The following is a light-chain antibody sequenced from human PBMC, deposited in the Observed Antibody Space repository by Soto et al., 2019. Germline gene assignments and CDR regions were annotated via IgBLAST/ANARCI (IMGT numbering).Light chain of an antibody. V-gene: IGLV2-14*01. Sequence: QSALTQPASVSGSPGQSITIYCTGTSSDIGSYNYVAWYQQFPGKTPKLIIYEVRNRPSGVSFRFSGSQSGNTASLTISGLQAEDEADYYCILYRGSDTSYVFATATKVTLL. CDR3: ILYRGSDTSYV. CDR2: EVR. J-gene: IGLJ1*01. CDR1: SSDIGSYNY.